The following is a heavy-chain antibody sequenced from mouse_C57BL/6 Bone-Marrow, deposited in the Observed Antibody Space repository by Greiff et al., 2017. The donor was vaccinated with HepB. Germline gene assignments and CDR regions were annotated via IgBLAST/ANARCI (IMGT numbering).Heavy chain of an antibody. D-gene: IGHD2-3*01. V-gene: IGHV10-1*01. J-gene: IGHJ1*03. CDR3: VRGYDARYFDV. CDR1: GFSFNTYA. CDR2: IRSKSNNYAT. Sequence: DAGGGLVQPKGSLKLSCAASGFSFNTYAMNWVRQAPGKGLEWVARIRSKSNNYATYYADSVKDRFTISRDDSESMLYLQMNNLKTEDTAMYYCVRGYDARYFDVWGTGTTVTVSS.